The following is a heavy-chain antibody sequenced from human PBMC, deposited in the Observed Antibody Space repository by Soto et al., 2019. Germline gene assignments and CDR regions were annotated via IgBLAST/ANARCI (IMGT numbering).Heavy chain of an antibody. CDR2: IYHSATT. Sequence: PSETKSLTCTVSGGSIIDDNYSWIWVRQPQRKGLEWIGYIYHSATTYYNPSLNRRVTISVDGSSNQFSLKLTSVMFAYTAVHYCAMFVPSSRYVDSWGPGIL. J-gene: IGHJ4*02. D-gene: IGHD2-8*01. V-gene: IGHV4-30-2*01. CDR1: GGSIIDDNYS. CDR3: AMFVPSSRYVDS.